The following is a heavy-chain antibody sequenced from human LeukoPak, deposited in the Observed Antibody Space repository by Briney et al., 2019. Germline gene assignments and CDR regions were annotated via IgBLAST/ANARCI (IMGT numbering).Heavy chain of an antibody. V-gene: IGHV1-2*06. CDR1: GYTFTGYY. D-gene: IGHD3/OR15-3a*01. CDR3: AGVGVDLWFDP. J-gene: IGHJ5*02. CDR2: INPNTGGT. Sequence: GASVKVSCKASGYTFTGYYIHWVRRAPGQGLEWMGRINPNTGGTNYAQKFQGRVTMTRDTSISTAYMELSRLTSDDTAVYYCAGVGVDLWFDPWGQGTLVTVSS.